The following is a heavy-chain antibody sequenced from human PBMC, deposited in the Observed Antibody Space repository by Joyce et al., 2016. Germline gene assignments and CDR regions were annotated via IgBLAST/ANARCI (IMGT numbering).Heavy chain of an antibody. CDR1: GFTFNHYY. D-gene: IGHD6-19*01. CDR3: ATVRLKQWRSKTNWVDP. CDR2: ITTNNNT. Sequence: QVQLVESGGGWVKPGGSMRLSCSASGFTFNHYYMSWIRQAPEKGLACSSYITTNNNTDYADSVKGRVAISRDNAKNSVYLQMNNLRAEYTAVYYCATVRLKQWRSKTNWVDPWGKGTLVTVSS. J-gene: IGHJ5*02. V-gene: IGHV3-11*06.